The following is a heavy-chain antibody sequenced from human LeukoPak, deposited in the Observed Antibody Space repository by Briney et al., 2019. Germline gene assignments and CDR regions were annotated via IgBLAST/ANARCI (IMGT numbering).Heavy chain of an antibody. CDR2: ISGSGGST. CDR1: GFTFSSNA. J-gene: IGHJ4*02. CDR3: AKDRGGSSGWYANY. Sequence: GGSLRLSCAASGFTFSSNAMSWVRQAPGMGLEWVSAISGSGGSTYYADSVKGRFTISRDNSKNTLYLQMNSLRAEDTAVYYCAKDRGGSSGWYANYWGQGTLATVSS. V-gene: IGHV3-23*01. D-gene: IGHD6-19*01.